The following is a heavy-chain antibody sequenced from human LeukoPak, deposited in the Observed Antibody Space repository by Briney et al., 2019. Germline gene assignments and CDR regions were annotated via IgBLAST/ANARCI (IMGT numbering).Heavy chain of an antibody. CDR2: ISYDGSNK. D-gene: IGHD5-18*01. V-gene: IGHV3-30*03. CDR3: ARERSGDTAMDFDY. Sequence: GRSLRLSCAASGFTFSSYGMHWVRQAPGKGLEWVAVISYDGSNKYYADSVKGRFTISRDNSKNTLYLQLNSLRAEDTALYYCARERSGDTAMDFDYWGQGTLVTVSS. CDR1: GFTFSSYG. J-gene: IGHJ4*02.